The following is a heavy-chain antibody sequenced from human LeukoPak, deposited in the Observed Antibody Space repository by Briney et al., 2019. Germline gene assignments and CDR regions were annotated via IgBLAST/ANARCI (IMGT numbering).Heavy chain of an antibody. Sequence: GGSLRLSCAASGFTFSKYSMTWVRQAPGKGLEWVSFISTSSTTIYYADSVKGRFTISRDNAKNSLYLQMNSLKVEDTAIYYCARDNWIDCWGQGTLVTVSS. CDR2: ISTSSTTI. J-gene: IGHJ5*01. CDR3: ARDNWIDC. V-gene: IGHV3-48*04. CDR1: GFTFSKYS.